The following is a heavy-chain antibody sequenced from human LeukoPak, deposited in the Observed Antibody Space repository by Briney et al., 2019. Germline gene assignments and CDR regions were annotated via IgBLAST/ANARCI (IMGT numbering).Heavy chain of an antibody. CDR2: MHHSGST. V-gene: IGHV4-59*08. Sequence: PSEPLSLTCTVSGGSISSYYWSWIRQLPGKGLEWIGNMHHSGSTNYNPSLKSRATMSADTSKNQFSLQLSSVTAADTAVFYCARHAPAGIAVFHWGQGILVTVSS. J-gene: IGHJ4*02. D-gene: IGHD6-19*01. CDR3: ARHAPAGIAVFH. CDR1: GGSISSYY.